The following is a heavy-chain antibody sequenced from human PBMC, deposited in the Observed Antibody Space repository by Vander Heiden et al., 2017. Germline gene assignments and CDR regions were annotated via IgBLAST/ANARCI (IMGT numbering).Heavy chain of an antibody. CDR2: IYSGGST. CDR3: ARNGYTSGWYRY. Sequence: EVQLVESGGGLIQPGGSLTLSCAASGFTVSSNYMSWVRRAPGKGLEWVSVIYSGGSTYYADSVKGRFTISRDNSKNTLYLQMNSLRAEDTAVYHCARNGYTSGWYRYWGQGTLVTVSS. V-gene: IGHV3-53*01. CDR1: GFTVSSNY. D-gene: IGHD6-19*01. J-gene: IGHJ4*02.